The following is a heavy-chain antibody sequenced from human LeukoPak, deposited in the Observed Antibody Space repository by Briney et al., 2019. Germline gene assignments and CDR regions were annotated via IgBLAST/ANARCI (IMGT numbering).Heavy chain of an antibody. CDR2: MNPNSGNT. J-gene: IGHJ6*03. Sequence: ASVKVSCKASGYTFTSYDINWVRQATGQGLEWMGWMNPNSGNTGYAQKFQGRVTMTRNTSISTAYMELSSLRSEDTAVYYCARGGVEQRAWYYYYYMDVWGKGTTVTISS. V-gene: IGHV1-8*01. D-gene: IGHD2-8*01. CDR3: ARGGVEQRAWYYYYYMDV. CDR1: GYTFTSYD.